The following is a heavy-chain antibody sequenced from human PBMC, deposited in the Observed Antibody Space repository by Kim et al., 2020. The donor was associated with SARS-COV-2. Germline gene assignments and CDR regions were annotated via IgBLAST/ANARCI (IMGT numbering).Heavy chain of an antibody. J-gene: IGHJ4*01. V-gene: IGHV3-30*04. CDR3: AKAGSILAAGTPIDY. D-gene: IGHD6-13*01. CDR2: VGYDGNIK. CDR1: GFTFSRYA. Sequence: GGSLRLSCAASGFTFSRYAMHWVRQAPGKGLEWVAVVGYDGNIKYYADSVKGRFTISRDNSMNTLDLQINSLRVEDTGVYRCAKAGSILAAGTPIDYWG.